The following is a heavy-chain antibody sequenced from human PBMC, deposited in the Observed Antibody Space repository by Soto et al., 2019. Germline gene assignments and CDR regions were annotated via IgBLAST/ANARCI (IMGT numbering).Heavy chain of an antibody. J-gene: IGHJ6*02. D-gene: IGHD2-15*01. CDR1: GGSVSSGGFH. CDR3: ARVACSGGGCFYYYGLDV. Sequence: QVRLQESGPGLVKPSETLSLTCIVSGGSVSSGGFHWSWIRQSPGKRLEWIGYISHSGSTKYNPSRESRVTLSIDTSTNQFSLRLNSVTAADAGVFYCARVACSGGGCFYYYGLDVWGQGTTVAVSS. V-gene: IGHV4-61*08. CDR2: ISHSGST.